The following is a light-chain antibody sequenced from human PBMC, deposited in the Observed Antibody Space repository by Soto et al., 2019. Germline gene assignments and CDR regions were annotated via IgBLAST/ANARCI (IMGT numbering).Light chain of an antibody. V-gene: IGKV2-24*01. CDR1: QSLVHIDGNTY. J-gene: IGKJ2*01. Sequence: DIVLTQTRLSSPVTLGQPASISCRSSQSLVHIDGNTYFNWLQQRPGQPPRLLIYKISNRFPGVQSRFSGSGAWTDFTLKISRVEAEDVGVYYCMQATQSYTFGQGTRLEIK. CDR2: KIS. CDR3: MQATQSYT.